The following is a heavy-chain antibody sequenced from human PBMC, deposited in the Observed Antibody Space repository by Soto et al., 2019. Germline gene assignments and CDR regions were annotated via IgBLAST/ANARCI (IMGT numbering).Heavy chain of an antibody. Sequence: QVHLVESGGGVVQPGTSLRLACAASGFRFSGYGMQWVRQTPGKGLEWVGVIWYDGSKTFYADSVKGRFTISRDNSNNNVFLQMDSLRAEXTAVXXXVXXIGGGSWYSLAYWGPGSLVTVSS. CDR2: IWYDGSKT. CDR1: GFRFSGYG. V-gene: IGHV3-33*03. D-gene: IGHD2-15*01. CDR3: VXXIGGGSWYSLAY. J-gene: IGHJ4*02.